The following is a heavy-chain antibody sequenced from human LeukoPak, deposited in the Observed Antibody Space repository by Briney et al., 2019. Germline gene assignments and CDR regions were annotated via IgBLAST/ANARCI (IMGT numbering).Heavy chain of an antibody. CDR2: ISYDGSNK. CDR3: ARDTSTTVTYY. V-gene: IGHV3-30-3*01. J-gene: IGHJ4*02. Sequence: GGSLRLSCAASGFTFSSYAMHWVRQAPGKGLEWVAVISYDGSNKYYADSVKGRFTISRDNSKNTLYLQMNSLRAEDTAVYYCARDTSTTVTYYWGQGTLVTVSS. CDR1: GFTFSSYA. D-gene: IGHD4-17*01.